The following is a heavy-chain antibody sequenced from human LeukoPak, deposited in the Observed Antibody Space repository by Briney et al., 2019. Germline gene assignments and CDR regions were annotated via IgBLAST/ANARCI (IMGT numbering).Heavy chain of an antibody. Sequence: SETLSLTCTVSGGSISSGDYYWSGIRQPPGKGLEWIGYIYYSGSTYYNPSLKSRVTISVDTSKNQFSLKLSSVTAADTAVYYCARDLATALMDVWGKGTTVTVSS. D-gene: IGHD5-12*01. CDR2: IYYSGST. CDR3: ARDLATALMDV. CDR1: GGSISSGDYY. V-gene: IGHV4-30-4*08. J-gene: IGHJ6*04.